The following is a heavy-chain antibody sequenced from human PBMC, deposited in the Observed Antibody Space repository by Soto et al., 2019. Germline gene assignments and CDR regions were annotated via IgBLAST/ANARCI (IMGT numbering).Heavy chain of an antibody. D-gene: IGHD6-19*01. V-gene: IGHV4-38-2*01. J-gene: IGHJ4*02. CDR2: MSHSGRT. Sequence: LSLTCAVSGYSISSGYYWGWLRQPPGEGLEWIGCMSHSGRTYNNPSLKSRVTISRDTSKNQFSLLLTSVTAADTAVYFYAGYTDGWTNDYWGQGTLVTVSS. CDR3: AGYTDGWTNDY. CDR1: GYSISSGYY.